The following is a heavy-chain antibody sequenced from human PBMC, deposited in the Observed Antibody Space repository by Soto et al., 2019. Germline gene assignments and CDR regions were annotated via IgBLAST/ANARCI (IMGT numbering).Heavy chain of an antibody. V-gene: IGHV4-30-2*02. CDR3: ARALRYFDNYYFDY. CDR1: GGSISSGGYS. J-gene: IGHJ4*02. CDR2: IYHSGST. Sequence: SETLSLTCAVSGGSISSGGYSWSWIRQPPGKGLEWIGYIYHSGSTYYNPSLKSRVTISVERSKIQFSLKLSSVTAADTAVYYCARALRYFDNYYFDYWGQGTLVTVSS. D-gene: IGHD3-9*01.